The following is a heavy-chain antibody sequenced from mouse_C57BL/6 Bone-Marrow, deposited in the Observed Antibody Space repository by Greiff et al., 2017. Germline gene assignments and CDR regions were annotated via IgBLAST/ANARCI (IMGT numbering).Heavy chain of an antibody. CDR3: ARDRDGYLYYYARDY. Sequence: VQLQQSGGGLVKPGGSLKLSCAASGFTFSSYAMSWVRQTPEKRLEWVATISDGGSYTYYPDNVKGRFTISRDNAKNNLYLQMSHLKSEDTAMYYCARDRDGYLYYYARDYWGQGTSVTVSS. V-gene: IGHV5-4*01. D-gene: IGHD2-3*01. CDR1: GFTFSSYA. CDR2: ISDGGSYT. J-gene: IGHJ4*01.